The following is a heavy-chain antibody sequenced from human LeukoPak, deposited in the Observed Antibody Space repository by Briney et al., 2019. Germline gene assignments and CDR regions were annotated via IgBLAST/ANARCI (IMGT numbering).Heavy chain of an antibody. CDR1: GGSISSSSYY. D-gene: IGHD2-15*01. CDR3: VTPHRGCSGGSCYNYFDP. V-gene: IGHV4-39*01. Sequence: PSETLFLTCTVSGGSISSSSYYWGWIRQPPGKGLEWIGTIYYSGSTYYNPSLKSRVTISVDTSKNQFSLKLSSVTAADTAVYYCVTPHRGCSGGSCYNYFDPWGQGTLVTVSS. J-gene: IGHJ5*02. CDR2: IYYSGST.